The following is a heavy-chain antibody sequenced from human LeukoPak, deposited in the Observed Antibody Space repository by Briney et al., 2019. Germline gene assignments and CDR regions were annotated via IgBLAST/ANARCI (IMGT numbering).Heavy chain of an antibody. D-gene: IGHD3-10*01. CDR3: ARHGNHYYGSGGFDY. CDR1: GGSISSYY. Sequence: SETLSLTCTVSGGSISSYYWSWIRQPPGKGLDWIGSIYYGGSTYYNPSLRSRVTTSVDTSKNQFSLKLTSATAADTAVYYCARHGNHYYGSGGFDYWGQGTLVTVSS. CDR2: IYYGGST. V-gene: IGHV4-59*05. J-gene: IGHJ4*02.